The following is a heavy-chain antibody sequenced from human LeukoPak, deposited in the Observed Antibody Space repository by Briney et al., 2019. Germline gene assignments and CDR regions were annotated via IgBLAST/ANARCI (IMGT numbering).Heavy chain of an antibody. V-gene: IGHV7-4-1*02. D-gene: IGHD1-1*01. J-gene: IGHJ4*02. CDR1: GYTFTTYA. Sequence: ASVKVSCKASGYTFTTYAMNWVRQAPGQGLEWVGWINTNTGNPTYAQGFTGRFVFSLDTSVSTAYLQISSLKPEGTAVYYCARDWGGWNQAYWGQGTLVTVSS. CDR3: ARDWGGWNQAY. CDR2: INTNTGNP.